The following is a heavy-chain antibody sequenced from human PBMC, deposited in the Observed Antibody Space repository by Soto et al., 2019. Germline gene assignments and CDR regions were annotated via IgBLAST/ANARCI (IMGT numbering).Heavy chain of an antibody. D-gene: IGHD6-13*01. J-gene: IGHJ4*02. CDR1: GGSISSYY. Sequence: SETLSLTCTVSGGSISSYYWSWIRQPPGKGLEWIGYIYYSGSTNYNPSLKSRVTISVDTSKNQFSLKLSSVTAADTAVYYCASSRVIAAAGTAYWGQGTLVTVSS. CDR2: IYYSGST. CDR3: ASSRVIAAAGTAY. V-gene: IGHV4-59*01.